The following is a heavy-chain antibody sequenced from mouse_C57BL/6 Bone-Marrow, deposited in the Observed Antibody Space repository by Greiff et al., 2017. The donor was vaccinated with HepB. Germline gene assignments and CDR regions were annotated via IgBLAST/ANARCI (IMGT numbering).Heavy chain of an antibody. CDR3: ARASYYYGSSYYAMDY. J-gene: IGHJ4*01. CDR1: GYSITSGYY. D-gene: IGHD1-1*01. CDR2: ISYDGSN. Sequence: EVKLVESGPGLVKPSQSLSLTCSVTGYSITSGYYWNWIRQFPGNKLEWMGYISYDGSNNYNPSLKNRISITRDTSKNQFFLKLNSVTTEDTATYYCARASYYYGSSYYAMDYWGQGTSVTVSS. V-gene: IGHV3-6*01.